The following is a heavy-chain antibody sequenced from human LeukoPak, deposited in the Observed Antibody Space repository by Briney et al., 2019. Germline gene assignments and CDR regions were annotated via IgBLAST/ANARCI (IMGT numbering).Heavy chain of an antibody. V-gene: IGHV1-18*01. J-gene: IGHJ4*02. CDR1: GYTFTSYG. CDR2: ISAYNGNT. D-gene: IGHD2-8*02. CDR3: ARDLSRKGYCTGGVCYTVFDY. Sequence: ASVKASCKASGYTFTSYGSSWVRQAPGQGLEWMGWISAYNGNTNYAQKLQGRVTMTTDTSTSTAYMELRSLRSDDTAVYYCARDLSRKGYCTGGVCYTVFDYWGQGTLVTVSS.